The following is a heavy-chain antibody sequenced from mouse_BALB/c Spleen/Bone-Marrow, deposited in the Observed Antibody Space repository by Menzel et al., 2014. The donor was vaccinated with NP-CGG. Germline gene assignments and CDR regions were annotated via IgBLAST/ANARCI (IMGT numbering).Heavy chain of an antibody. CDR2: IWAGGST. J-gene: IGHJ4*01. Sequence: VKLVESGPGLVAPSQSLSITCTVSGFSLTSYGVHWVRQPPGKVLEWLGVIWAGGSTNYNSALMSRLSISKDNSKSQVFLKTNSLQTDDTAMYYCARGSYYEGAMDYWGQGTSVTVSS. V-gene: IGHV2-9*02. D-gene: IGHD1-1*01. CDR1: GFSLTSYG. CDR3: ARGSYYEGAMDY.